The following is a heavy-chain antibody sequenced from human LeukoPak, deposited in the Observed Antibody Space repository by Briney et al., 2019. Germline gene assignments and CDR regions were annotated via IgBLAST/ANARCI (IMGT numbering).Heavy chain of an antibody. CDR2: ISPYKGKT. CDR1: GYTFPNYG. V-gene: IGHV1-18*01. CDR3: ARENQWEPFPFDY. Sequence: GASVKVSCKASGYTFPNYGISWVRQGPGQGLKWMEWISPYKGKTNYAQRLQGRVTMTTDTSTSTAYMELRSLRSDDTAVYYCARENQWEPFPFDYWGQGTLVTVSS. D-gene: IGHD1-26*01. J-gene: IGHJ4*02.